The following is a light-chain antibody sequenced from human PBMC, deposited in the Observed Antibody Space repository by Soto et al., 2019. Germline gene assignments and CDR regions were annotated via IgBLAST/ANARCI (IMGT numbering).Light chain of an antibody. Sequence: EIVLTQSPATLSLSPGEGATLSCRASQSVSSSLAWYQQKPGQAPRLLIYDASNRATGIPARFSGSGSGTDFTLTISSLEPEDFAVYYCQQYNDWPRTFGQGTKWIS. CDR1: QSVSSS. J-gene: IGKJ1*01. CDR3: QQYNDWPRT. V-gene: IGKV3-11*01. CDR2: DAS.